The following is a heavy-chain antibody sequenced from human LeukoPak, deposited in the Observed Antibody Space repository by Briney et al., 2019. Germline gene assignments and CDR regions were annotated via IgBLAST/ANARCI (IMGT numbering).Heavy chain of an antibody. CDR1: GFPFSSYG. V-gene: IGHV3-30*02. J-gene: IGHJ4*02. Sequence: PGGSLRLSCAASGFPFSSYGMHWVRQAPGKGLEWVAFIRYDGSNKYYADSVKGRFTISRDNSKNTLYLQMNSLRAEDTAVYYCAKHFDRSGYSLDYWGQGTLVTVSS. CDR3: AKHFDRSGYSLDY. D-gene: IGHD3-22*01. CDR2: IRYDGSNK.